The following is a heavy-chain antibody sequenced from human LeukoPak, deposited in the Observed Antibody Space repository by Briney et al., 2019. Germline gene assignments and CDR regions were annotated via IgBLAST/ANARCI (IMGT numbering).Heavy chain of an antibody. Sequence: SGGSLRLSCAASGFTFSSYAMSWVRQAPGKGLEWVSAISGSGGSTYYADSVKGRFTISRDNSKNTLYLQMNSLRAEDTAVYYCAKVRDSSWYSNDAFDIWGQGTMVTVSS. D-gene: IGHD6-13*01. J-gene: IGHJ3*02. CDR1: GFTFSSYA. V-gene: IGHV3-23*01. CDR2: ISGSGGST. CDR3: AKVRDSSWYSNDAFDI.